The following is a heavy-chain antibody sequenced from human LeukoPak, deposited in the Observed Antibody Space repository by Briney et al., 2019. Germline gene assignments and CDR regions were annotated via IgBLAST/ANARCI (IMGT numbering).Heavy chain of an antibody. CDR2: IYNSGTT. CDR3: ARHENPEYSSSWYGSIRYYYYGMDV. Sequence: PSETLSLTCAVSGGSIRNSSFYWGWIRQPPGKGLEWIASIYNSGTTYYNPSIKSRITIFVDTSKNQVSLKLRSVTAADTAVYYCARHENPEYSSSWYGSIRYYYYGMDVWGQGTTVTVSS. J-gene: IGHJ6*02. V-gene: IGHV4-39*01. D-gene: IGHD6-13*01. CDR1: GGSIRNSSFY.